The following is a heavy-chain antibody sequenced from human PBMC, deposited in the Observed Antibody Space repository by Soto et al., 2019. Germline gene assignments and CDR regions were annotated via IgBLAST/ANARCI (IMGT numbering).Heavy chain of an antibody. Sequence: ASVKVSCKASGYTFTDYYIHWVRQAPGQGLEWMGWINPNSGGTNFAQEFQGRVTMTRGTSITTVYMELSRLRSDDTAVYYCARASPGGIVVVGGDYWGQGTLVTVSS. D-gene: IGHD3-22*01. CDR3: ARASPGGIVVVGGDY. J-gene: IGHJ4*02. CDR2: INPNSGGT. V-gene: IGHV1-2*02. CDR1: GYTFTDYY.